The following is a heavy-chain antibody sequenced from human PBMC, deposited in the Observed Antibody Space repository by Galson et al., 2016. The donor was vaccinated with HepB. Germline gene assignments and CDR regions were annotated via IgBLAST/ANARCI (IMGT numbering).Heavy chain of an antibody. J-gene: IGHJ4*02. CDR3: SKGGGDYGGNFSFDG. CDR1: GFTFSRHG. Sequence: SLRLSCAASGFTFSRHGMHWVRQAPGKGLDWVAVIWYDGSYESYADSVKGRFTISRDNSKNTLYLQMNSLRAEDTAVYYCSKGGGDYGGNFSFDGWGQGTLVTVSS. D-gene: IGHD4-23*01. CDR2: IWYDGSYE. V-gene: IGHV3-33*06.